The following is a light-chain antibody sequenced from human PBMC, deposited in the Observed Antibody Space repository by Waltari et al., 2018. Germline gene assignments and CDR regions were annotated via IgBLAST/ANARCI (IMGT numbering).Light chain of an antibody. CDR1: QSISTY. CDR2: AAS. J-gene: IGKJ2*01. Sequence: DIQMPQSPSSLSASVGDRVTITCRARQSISTYLNWYQVKPGKAPKLLISAASTLQGGVPSRFSGSGSGADFTLTISNLQPDDYATYYCQQSYSIPCAFGQGTKLEIK. CDR3: QQSYSIPCA. V-gene: IGKV1-39*01.